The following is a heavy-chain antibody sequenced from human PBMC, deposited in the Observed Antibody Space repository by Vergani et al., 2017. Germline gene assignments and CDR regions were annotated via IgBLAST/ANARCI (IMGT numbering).Heavy chain of an antibody. CDR2: INHSGST. V-gene: IGHV4-34*01. Sequence: QVQLQQWGAGLLKPSETLSLTCAVYGGSFSGYYWSWIRQPPGKGLEWIGEINHSGSTNYNPSLKSRVTISVDTSKNQFSLKLSSVTAADTAVYYCAGEARRITMVRGVLGAFDIWGQGTMVTVSS. J-gene: IGHJ3*02. D-gene: IGHD3-10*01. CDR3: AGEARRITMVRGVLGAFDI. CDR1: GGSFSGYY.